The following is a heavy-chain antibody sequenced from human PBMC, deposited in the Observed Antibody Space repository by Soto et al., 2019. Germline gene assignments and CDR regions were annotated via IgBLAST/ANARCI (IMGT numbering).Heavy chain of an antibody. CDR2: IDNAGTDS. CDR3: ARGWFGPDV. V-gene: IGHV3-74*01. Sequence: EVQLVESGGGLVQPGGALRLSCAASGFTLSGRSMHWVRQAPGKGLVWVSGIDNAGTDSTYADSVKGRFTSPKDNAKNMLYLQMNNLRVEDTAVYYCARGWFGPDVWGKGTTVTVCS. CDR1: GFTLSGRS. D-gene: IGHD3-10*01. J-gene: IGHJ6*04.